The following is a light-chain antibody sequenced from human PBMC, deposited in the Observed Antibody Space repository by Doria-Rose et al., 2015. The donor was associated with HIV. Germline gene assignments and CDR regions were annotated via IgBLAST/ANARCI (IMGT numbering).Light chain of an antibody. CDR1: QSFSSTY. CDR2: DGS. V-gene: IGKV3-20*01. J-gene: IGKJ1*01. Sequence: TQSPGTLSLSPGERTTLSCRASQSFSSTYLAWYQQKPGQAPSLLIYDGSTRATGIPDRFNASGSGTDFTLTINRLEPGDFALYYCHQYGTSWTFGQGTKVEI. CDR3: HQYGTSWT.